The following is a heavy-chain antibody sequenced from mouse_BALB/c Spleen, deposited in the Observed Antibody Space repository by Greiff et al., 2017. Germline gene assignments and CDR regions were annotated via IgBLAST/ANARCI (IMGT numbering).Heavy chain of an antibody. CDR3: ARTGDGYYDAMDY. J-gene: IGHJ4*01. V-gene: IGHV14-3*02. CDR2: IDPANGNT. Sequence: VQLKESGAELVKPGASGKLSCTASGFNIKDTYMHWVKQRPEQGLEWIGRIDPANGNTKYDPKFQGKATITADTSSNTAYLQLSSLTSEDTAVYYCARTGDGYYDAMDYWGQGTSVTVSS. D-gene: IGHD2-3*01. CDR1: GFNIKDTY.